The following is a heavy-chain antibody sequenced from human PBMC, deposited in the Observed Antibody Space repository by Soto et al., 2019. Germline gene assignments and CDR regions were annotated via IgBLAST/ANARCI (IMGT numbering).Heavy chain of an antibody. CDR3: AKHWVGGSNKYYFEY. CDR2: ISHHGLRE. Sequence: QVQLVESGGGVVRPWRSLRLSCVASGFTFRDYGMHWVRQAPGKGLGWVAGISHHGLRELYADSGTGRFTISRDNSKKTGSLQLESLRGDDAARYYCAKHWVGGSNKYYFEYWGQGTLVTVSS. J-gene: IGHJ4*02. CDR1: GFTFRDYG. D-gene: IGHD1-26*01. V-gene: IGHV3-30*18.